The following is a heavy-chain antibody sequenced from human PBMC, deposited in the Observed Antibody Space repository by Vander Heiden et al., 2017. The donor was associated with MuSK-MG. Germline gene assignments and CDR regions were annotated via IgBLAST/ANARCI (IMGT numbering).Heavy chain of an antibody. D-gene: IGHD3-22*01. CDR2: IIPILGIS. CDR3: ARALGYDSSDSYWFDP. J-gene: IGHJ5*02. V-gene: IGHV1-69*04. CDR1: GGTFSTYG. Sequence: QVQLVQSGAEVKKPGSSVKVSCKASGGTFSTYGIIWVRQAPGQGLEWMGRIIPILGISNYAQKCQGRVTITADKSTGTAYMELSSLSYDATAVYYCARALGYDSSDSYWFDPWGQGTLITVSS.